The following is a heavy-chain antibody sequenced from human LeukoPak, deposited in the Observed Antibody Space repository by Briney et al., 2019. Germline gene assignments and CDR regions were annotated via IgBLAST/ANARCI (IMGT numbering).Heavy chain of an antibody. CDR1: GGSLSSSSYY. CDR3: ARADVVVVAATRRWNWFDP. Sequence: PSETLSLTCTVSGGSLSSSSYYWGWIRQPPGKGLEWIGSIYYSGSTYYNPSLKSRVTISVDTSKNQFSLKLSSVTAADTAVYYCARADVVVVAATRRWNWFDPWGQGTLVTVSS. V-gene: IGHV4-39*07. J-gene: IGHJ5*02. D-gene: IGHD2-15*01. CDR2: IYYSGST.